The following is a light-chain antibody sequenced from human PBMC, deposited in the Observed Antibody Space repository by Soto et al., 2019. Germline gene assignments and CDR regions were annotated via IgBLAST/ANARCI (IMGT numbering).Light chain of an antibody. CDR1: QSIDDW. Sequence: DIQMTQSPSTLSASVGDRVTITCRASQSIDDWLAWYQQKPGKAPKLLIYTASSLQSGVPSRFSGSGSGTEFTLTISSLQPDDFATYYCQQYHRYITFGHGTRLEIK. CDR2: TAS. J-gene: IGKJ5*01. V-gene: IGKV1-5*03. CDR3: QQYHRYIT.